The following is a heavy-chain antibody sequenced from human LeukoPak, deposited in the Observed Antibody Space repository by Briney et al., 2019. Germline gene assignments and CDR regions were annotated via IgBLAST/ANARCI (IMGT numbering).Heavy chain of an antibody. CDR3: ARQLAYCGGDCYQRPHYYYGMDV. V-gene: IGHV5-51*01. Sequence: GESLKISCKGSGYSFTSYWIGWVRQMPGKGLEWMGIIYPGDSDTRYSPSFQGQVTISADKSISNAYLQWSSLKASDTAMYYCARQLAYCGGDCYQRPHYYYGMDVWGQGTTVTVSS. CDR2: IYPGDSDT. CDR1: GYSFTSYW. J-gene: IGHJ6*02. D-gene: IGHD2-21*02.